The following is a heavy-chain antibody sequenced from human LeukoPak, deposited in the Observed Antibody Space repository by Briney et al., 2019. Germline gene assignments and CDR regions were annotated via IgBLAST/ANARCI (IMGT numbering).Heavy chain of an antibody. V-gene: IGHV1-58*02. CDR3: AAEYNWNYAIGWFDP. Sequence: ASVKVSCKASGFTFTSSAMQWVRQARGQRLKWIGWIVVGSGNTNYAQKFQERVTITRDMSTSTAYMELSSLRSEDTAVYYCAAEYNWNYAIGWFDPWGQGTLVTVSS. D-gene: IGHD1-7*01. CDR2: IVVGSGNT. CDR1: GFTFTSSA. J-gene: IGHJ5*02.